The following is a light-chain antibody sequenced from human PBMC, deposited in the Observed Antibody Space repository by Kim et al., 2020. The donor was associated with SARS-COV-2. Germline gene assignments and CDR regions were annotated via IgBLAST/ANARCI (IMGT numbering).Light chain of an antibody. J-gene: IGKJ1*01. CDR1: QSVSSS. CDR3: QQRSSWWT. CDR2: DAS. V-gene: IGKV3-11*01. Sequence: SLSPGERATRSCRASQSVSSSLAWYQQKPGQAPRLLIYDASNRATGIPARFSGSGSGTDFTLTISSLEPEDFAVYYCQQRSSWWTFGQGTKVDIK.